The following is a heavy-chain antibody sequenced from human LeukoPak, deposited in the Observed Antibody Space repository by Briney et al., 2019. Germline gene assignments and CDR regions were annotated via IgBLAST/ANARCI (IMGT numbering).Heavy chain of an antibody. V-gene: IGHV1-2*02. Sequence: ASVKVSCKASGYTFTGCYMHWVRQAPGQGLEWMGYINPNSGGTNYAQKFQGKVTMTRDTSISTAYMELSRLRSDDTAVYYCAREGGGGASFGYMDVWGKGTTVTVSS. D-gene: IGHD3-16*01. CDR3: AREGGGGASFGYMDV. CDR1: GYTFTGCY. CDR2: INPNSGGT. J-gene: IGHJ6*03.